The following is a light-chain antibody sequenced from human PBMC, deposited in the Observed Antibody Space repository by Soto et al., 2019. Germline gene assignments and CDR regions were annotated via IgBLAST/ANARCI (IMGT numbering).Light chain of an antibody. Sequence: DIQMTQSPSTLSASVGDRVTITCRASQSISSWLGWYQQKSGKAPKLLIYKASSINSGVPSRFTGSGSGTEFTLTISSLQPDDFATYYCQQYNDYPWTFGQGTKVEIK. CDR2: KAS. CDR1: QSISSW. J-gene: IGKJ1*01. CDR3: QQYNDYPWT. V-gene: IGKV1-5*03.